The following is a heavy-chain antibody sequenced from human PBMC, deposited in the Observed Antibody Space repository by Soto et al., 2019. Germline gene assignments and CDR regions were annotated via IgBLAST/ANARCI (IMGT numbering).Heavy chain of an antibody. CDR1: GFTFSSYA. J-gene: IGHJ6*02. Sequence: GGSLRLSCAASGFTFSSYAMSWVRQAPGKGLEWVSAISGSGGSTYYADSVKGRFTISRDNSKNTLYLQMNSLRAEDTAVYYCAKRVDSSGWYLALYGMDVWGQGTTVTVSS. CDR2: ISGSGGST. CDR3: AKRVDSSGWYLALYGMDV. D-gene: IGHD6-19*01. V-gene: IGHV3-23*01.